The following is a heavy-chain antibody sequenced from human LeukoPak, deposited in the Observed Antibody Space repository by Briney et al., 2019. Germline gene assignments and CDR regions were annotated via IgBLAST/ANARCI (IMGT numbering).Heavy chain of an antibody. J-gene: IGHJ6*03. CDR1: GGSISSSSYY. CDR2: IYYSGST. D-gene: IGHD2-15*01. CDR3: ARVVAASPVYYYYYMDV. Sequence: SETLSLTCTVSGGSISSSSYYWGWIRQPPGKGLEWIGSIYYSGSTYYNPSLKSRVTISVDTSKNQFSLKLSSVTAADTAVYYCARVVAASPVYYYYYMDVWGKGTTVTISS. V-gene: IGHV4-39*07.